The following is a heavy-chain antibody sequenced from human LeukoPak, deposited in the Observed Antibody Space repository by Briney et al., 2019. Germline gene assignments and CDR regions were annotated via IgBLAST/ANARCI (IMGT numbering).Heavy chain of an antibody. CDR3: ARAHNWKYGTFDY. D-gene: IGHD1-7*01. Sequence: GRSLRLSCAASGFTFTNYGIHWVRQAPGKGLEWVAVISYDGSNKYYADSVKGRFTISRDNAKNSLYLQMNSLRVEDTAVYYCARAHNWKYGTFDYWGQGTLVTVSS. CDR2: ISYDGSNK. J-gene: IGHJ4*02. CDR1: GFTFTNYG. V-gene: IGHV3-30*03.